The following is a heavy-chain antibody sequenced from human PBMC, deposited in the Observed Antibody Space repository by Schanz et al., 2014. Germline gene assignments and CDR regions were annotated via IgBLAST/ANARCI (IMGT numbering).Heavy chain of an antibody. Sequence: VQLVDSGGGLVQPGGSLRLSCAASGFTFSRYGMHWVRQAPGKGLEWVSIIYSGVSTYYADSVKGRFTISRDNSKNTLYLQMNSLRVEDTAVYYCARQPGRITVSGVVSNWFDPWGQGTLVTVSS. V-gene: IGHV3-NL1*01. D-gene: IGHD3-3*01. CDR3: ARQPGRITVSGVVSNWFDP. CDR2: IYSGVST. J-gene: IGHJ5*02. CDR1: GFTFSRYG.